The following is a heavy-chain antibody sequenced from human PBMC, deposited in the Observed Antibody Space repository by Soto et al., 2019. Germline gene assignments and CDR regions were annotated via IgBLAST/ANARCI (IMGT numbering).Heavy chain of an antibody. D-gene: IGHD6-19*01. V-gene: IGHV3-33*01. Sequence: QVQLVESGGGVVQPGRSLRLSCAASGFTFSSYGMHWVRQAPGKGLEWVAVIWYDGSNKYYADSVKGRFTISRDNSKNTLYLQMNSLRAEDTAVYYCARARRHNHPRWLPGIAVAGTIDYWGQGTLVTVSS. CDR3: ARARRHNHPRWLPGIAVAGTIDY. CDR2: IWYDGSNK. CDR1: GFTFSSYG. J-gene: IGHJ4*02.